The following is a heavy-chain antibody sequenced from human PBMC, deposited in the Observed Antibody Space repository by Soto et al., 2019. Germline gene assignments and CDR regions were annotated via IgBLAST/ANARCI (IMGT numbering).Heavy chain of an antibody. CDR1: GFIFSSYA. Sequence: GGSLRLSCAASGFIFSSYAMSWVRQAPGKGLEWVSVISGSGSRTYYADSVKGRFTFSRDNSKDTLYLQMNSLRAEDTAVYYCAKVGYGDYDPRIDYYYYYYMDVWGKGTTVTVSS. CDR3: AKVGYGDYDPRIDYYYYYYMDV. CDR2: ISGSGSRT. V-gene: IGHV3-23*01. J-gene: IGHJ6*03. D-gene: IGHD4-17*01.